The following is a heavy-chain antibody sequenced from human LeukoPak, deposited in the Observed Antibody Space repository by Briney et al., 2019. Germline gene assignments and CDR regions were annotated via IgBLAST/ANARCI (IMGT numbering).Heavy chain of an antibody. Sequence: GGSLRLSFAASGFTFSSYSMNWVRQAPGKGLEWVSSISSSSSYIYYADSVKGRFTISRDNAKNSLYLQMNSLRAEDTAVYYCARFHYGSDAFDIWGQGTMVTVSS. CDR3: ARFHYGSDAFDI. CDR2: ISSSSSYI. CDR1: GFTFSSYS. V-gene: IGHV3-21*01. D-gene: IGHD3-16*01. J-gene: IGHJ3*02.